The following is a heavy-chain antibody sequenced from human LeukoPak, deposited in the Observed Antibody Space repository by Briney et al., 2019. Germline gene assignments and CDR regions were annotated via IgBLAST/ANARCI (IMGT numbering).Heavy chain of an antibody. J-gene: IGHJ4*02. CDR2: ISWNSDII. CDR3: AKDRYSSSWNFFDF. CDR1: GFTFDDYA. V-gene: IGHV3-9*01. D-gene: IGHD6-13*01. Sequence: GGSLRLSCAASGFTFDDYAMHWVRQVPGKGLEWVSGISWNSDIIDYADSVKGRFTISRDNAQDSLYLQMNSLRADDTAFYYCAKDRYSSSWNFFDFWGQGTLVTVSS.